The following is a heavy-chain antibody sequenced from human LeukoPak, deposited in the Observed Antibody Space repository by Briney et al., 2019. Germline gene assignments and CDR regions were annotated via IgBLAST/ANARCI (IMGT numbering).Heavy chain of an antibody. CDR3: ARERPYDYIWGSYRYGRPIDY. CDR1: GGSFSAYY. CDR2: INHSGST. D-gene: IGHD3-16*02. V-gene: IGHV4-34*01. J-gene: IGHJ4*02. Sequence: SETLSLTCAVSGGSFSAYYWSWIRQPPGKGLEWIGEINHSGSTNYNPSLKSRVTISVDTSKNQFSLKLSSVTAADTAVYYCARERPYDYIWGSYRYGRPIDYWGQGTLVTVSS.